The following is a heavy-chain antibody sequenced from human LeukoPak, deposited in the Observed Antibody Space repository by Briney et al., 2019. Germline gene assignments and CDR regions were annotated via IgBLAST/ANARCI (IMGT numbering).Heavy chain of an antibody. J-gene: IGHJ6*02. CDR1: GFTFSTYA. V-gene: IGHV3-30-3*01. CDR3: ASPVRYGSSTNSYIDYYYCMDV. CDR2: ISNDGNNK. Sequence: GRSLRLSCAASGFTFSTYAMHWVRQAPGKGLEWVAVISNDGNNKYYADSVKGRFTISRDNSKNTLYLQMNSLRVEDTAVYYCASPVRYGSSTNSYIDYYYCMDVWGQGTTVTVSS. D-gene: IGHD2-2*02.